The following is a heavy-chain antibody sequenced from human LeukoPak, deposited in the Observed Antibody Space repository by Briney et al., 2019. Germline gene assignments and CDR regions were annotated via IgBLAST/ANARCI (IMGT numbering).Heavy chain of an antibody. Sequence: SETLSLTCSVSGGSISSGSYYWSWIRQPPGKGLEWIGYIYYSGSTNYNPSLKSRVTISVDTSKNQFSLKLSSVTAADTAVYYCASPMAAVRSPRGYSGYGHAFDIWGQGTMVTVSS. D-gene: IGHD5-12*01. V-gene: IGHV4-61*01. CDR2: IYYSGST. J-gene: IGHJ3*02. CDR1: GGSISSGSYY. CDR3: ASPMAAVRSPRGYSGYGHAFDI.